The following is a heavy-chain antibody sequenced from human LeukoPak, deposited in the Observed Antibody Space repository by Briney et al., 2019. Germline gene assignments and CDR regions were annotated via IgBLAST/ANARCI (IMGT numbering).Heavy chain of an antibody. CDR3: ARSYDSSGYYPYFDY. Sequence: SQTLSLTCAVSGGSISSGGYSWSWIRQPPGKGLEWIGYIYHSGSTYYNPSLKSRVAISVDRSKNQFSLKLSSVTAADTAVYYCARSYDSSGYYPYFDYWGQGTLVTVSS. CDR1: GGSISSGGYS. CDR2: IYHSGST. J-gene: IGHJ4*02. D-gene: IGHD3-22*01. V-gene: IGHV4-30-2*01.